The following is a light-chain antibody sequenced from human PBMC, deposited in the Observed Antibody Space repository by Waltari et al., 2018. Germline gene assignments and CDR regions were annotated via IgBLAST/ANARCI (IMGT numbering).Light chain of an antibody. V-gene: IGKV2D-29*02. CDR1: QSLLHSDGKPY. CDR3: MQSIQLPLT. Sequence: ILMTMITLSLSVHPGQSAFITLKSSQSLLHSDGKPYLYWYLQMPGQSPQLLIYEVSNRFSGVPDRFSGSGSGTDFTLKISRVEAEDVGVYYCMQSIQLPLTFGGGTKVEIK. CDR2: EVS. J-gene: IGKJ4*01.